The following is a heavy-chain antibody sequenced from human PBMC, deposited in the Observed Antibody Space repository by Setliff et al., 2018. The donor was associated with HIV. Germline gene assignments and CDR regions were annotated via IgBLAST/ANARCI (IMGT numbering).Heavy chain of an antibody. V-gene: IGHV4-34*01. Sequence: SETLSLTCAVYGGSFSAYSWSWIRQPPGKGLEWIGEICHTGSTNYNPSLKSRVTISLDTSKNQFSLKLGSVTAADTAVYYCARVSLAARTAWFDPWGQGTLVTVSS. D-gene: IGHD6-6*01. CDR2: ICHTGST. CDR1: GGSFSAYS. J-gene: IGHJ5*02. CDR3: ARVSLAARTAWFDP.